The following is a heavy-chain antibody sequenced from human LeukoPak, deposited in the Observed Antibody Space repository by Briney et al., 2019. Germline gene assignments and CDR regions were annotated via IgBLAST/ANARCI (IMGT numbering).Heavy chain of an antibody. V-gene: IGHV4-4*07. J-gene: IGHJ6*02. CDR3: ARDFPHGSGRYFYEGMYV. Sequence: SETLSLTCTVSGGSISDYYWSWIRQPAGKGLEWIGHIYSSGSTYYNPSLKSRVTMSVDMSKNQFSLKLSSVTAADTAVYYCARDFPHGSGRYFYEGMYVWGQGTTVTVSS. CDR1: GGSISDYY. CDR2: IYSSGST. D-gene: IGHD2-15*01.